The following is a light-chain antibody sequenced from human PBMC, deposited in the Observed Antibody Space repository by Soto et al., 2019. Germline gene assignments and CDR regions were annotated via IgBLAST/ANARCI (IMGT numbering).Light chain of an antibody. CDR3: ETWDSNPRL. CDR1: SGHSTHI. CDR2: VEGSGIY. V-gene: IGLV4-60*03. Sequence: QLVLTQSSSASASLGSSVKLTCTLSSGHSTHIIAWHQQQPGKAPRYLMKVEGSGIYNQGSGVPDRFSGSSSGADRYLTISNLQSEDEADYYCETWDSNPRLFGGGTKVTVL. J-gene: IGLJ2*01.